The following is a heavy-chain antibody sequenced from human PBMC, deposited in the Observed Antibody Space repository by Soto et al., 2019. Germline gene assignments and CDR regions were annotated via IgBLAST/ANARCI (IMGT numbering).Heavy chain of an antibody. J-gene: IGHJ6*02. CDR1: GGSISSGGYY. CDR3: ARDNVVGATGYYYGMDV. CDR2: IYYSGST. Sequence: ASETLSLTYTVSGGSISSGGYYWSWIRQHPGKGLEWIGYIYYSGSTYYNPSLKSRVTISVDTSKNQFSLKLSSVAAADTAVYYCARDNVVGATGYYYGMDVWGQGTTVTVSS. D-gene: IGHD1-26*01. V-gene: IGHV4-31*03.